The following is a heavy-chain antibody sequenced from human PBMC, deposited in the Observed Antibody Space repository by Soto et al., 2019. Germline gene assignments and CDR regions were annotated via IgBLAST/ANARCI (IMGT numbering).Heavy chain of an antibody. CDR2: ISSSGSTI. D-gene: IGHD2-15*01. CDR1: GFTFSSYE. V-gene: IGHV3-48*03. CDR3: ARDGIVVVAAIYYYGMDV. Sequence: VGSLRLSCAASGFTFSSYEMNWVRQAPGKGLEWVSYISSSGSTIYYADSVKGRFTISRDNAKNSLYLQMNSLRAEDTAVYYCARDGIVVVAAIYYYGMDVWGQGTTVTVSS. J-gene: IGHJ6*02.